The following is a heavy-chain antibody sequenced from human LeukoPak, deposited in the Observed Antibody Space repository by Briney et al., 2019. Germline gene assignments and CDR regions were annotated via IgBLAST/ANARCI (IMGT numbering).Heavy chain of an antibody. J-gene: IGHJ4*02. CDR2: ISGRGGRT. CDR3: AEDPETVYSGYDEYYFDY. V-gene: IGHV3-23*01. CDR1: GFTFTNYG. D-gene: IGHD5-12*01. Sequence: GGSLRLSCEASGFTFTNYGMSWVRQAPGKGLEGVSVISGRGGRTDYADSVKGRFTISRDNSKNTLYLQMNSLRAEDTAVYYCAEDPETVYSGYDEYYFDYWGQGTLVTVSS.